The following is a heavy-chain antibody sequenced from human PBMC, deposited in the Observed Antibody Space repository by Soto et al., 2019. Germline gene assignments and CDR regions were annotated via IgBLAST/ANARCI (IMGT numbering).Heavy chain of an antibody. J-gene: IGHJ4*02. V-gene: IGHV4-31*03. Sequence: QVQLQESGPGLVKPSQTLSLTCTVSGGSISSGGYYWSWIRQHPGKGLAWIGYIYYSGSTYYNPSLKSRVTISVYTSKNQFPLKMSSVTAADTAVYYCVRHFPGVVAVDYWGQGTLVTVSS. CDR2: IYYSGST. CDR1: GGSISSGGYY. D-gene: IGHD2-15*01. CDR3: VRHFPGVVAVDY.